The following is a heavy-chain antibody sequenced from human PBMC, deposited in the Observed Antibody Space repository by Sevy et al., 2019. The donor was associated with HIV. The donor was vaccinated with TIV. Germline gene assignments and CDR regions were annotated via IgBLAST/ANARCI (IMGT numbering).Heavy chain of an antibody. V-gene: IGHV3-7*01. D-gene: IGHD4-17*01. CDR2: INQDGNKK. CDR1: GFTLSSYW. Sequence: GGSLRLSCAASGFTLSSYWVNWVRQAPGKGLEWVANINQDGNKKYYVDSVKGRFTISRDNIMNSVHLQMNSLRAEDTAVYYCARDPRIFGDYLLTYFDYWGQGVLVTVSS. CDR3: ARDPRIFGDYLLTYFDY. J-gene: IGHJ4*02.